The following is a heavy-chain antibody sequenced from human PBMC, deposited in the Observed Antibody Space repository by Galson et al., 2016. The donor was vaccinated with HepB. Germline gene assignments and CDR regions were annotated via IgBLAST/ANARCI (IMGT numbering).Heavy chain of an antibody. CDR1: GFSLHTYGVG. CDR3: AHSLRITVVRGCTGYYVLDG. Sequence: PALVKPPQTLTLTCTFSGFSLHTYGVGVGWMRQSPGKAPEWLALIYWDDDKDYSPSLESRLYITKDTSKNQVVLTMTNMNPVDTATYYCAHSLRITVVRGCTGYYVLDGWGQGTTVTFSS. D-gene: IGHD3-10*01. V-gene: IGHV2-5*02. J-gene: IGHJ6*02. CDR2: IYWDDDK.